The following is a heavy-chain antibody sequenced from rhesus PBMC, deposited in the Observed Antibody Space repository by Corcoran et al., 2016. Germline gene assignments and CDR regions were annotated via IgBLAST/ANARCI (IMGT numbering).Heavy chain of an antibody. Sequence: QVQLQESGPGLVKPSETLSLTCAVSGASISSYWWSWIRQPPGQGLEWIGEINGNRCSTYDTPPLKSRVTISKAASKTQFSLKLSSVAAADAAVYYCARSGGSYYGPDYWGQGVLVTVSS. J-gene: IGHJ4*01. CDR3: ARSGGSYYGPDY. D-gene: IGHD3-16*01. CDR2: INGNRCST. CDR1: GASISSYW. V-gene: IGHV4-80*01.